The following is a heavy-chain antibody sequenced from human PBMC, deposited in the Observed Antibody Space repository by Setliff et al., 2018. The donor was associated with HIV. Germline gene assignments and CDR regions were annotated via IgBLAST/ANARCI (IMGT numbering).Heavy chain of an antibody. CDR1: DDPISSYY. V-gene: IGHV4-4*07. CDR3: ARAEDTAMDDYYYMDV. Sequence: PSETLSLTCYVTDDPISSYYWSWVRQPAGKGLEWIGRLYVSGDTNYNPSLKSRVTMSVDTSKNQFFPNLTSVTAADTAVYYCARAEDTAMDDYYYMDVWGRGTTVTVSS. D-gene: IGHD5-18*01. CDR2: LYVSGDT. J-gene: IGHJ6*03.